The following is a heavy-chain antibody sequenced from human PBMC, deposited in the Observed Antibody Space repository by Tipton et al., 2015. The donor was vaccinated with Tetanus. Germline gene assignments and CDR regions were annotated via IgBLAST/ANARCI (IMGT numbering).Heavy chain of an antibody. V-gene: IGHV4-39*02. D-gene: IGHD5/OR15-5a*01. CDR3: ARLREVVSRSGWALDY. Sequence: GLVKPSETLSLTCAVSGGSMSSSDYYWDWIRQPPGKGLEWIGSISHSGRTYYNPSLKSRVTMSVDTSKTHFSLRLRSVTAADTAAYYCARLREVVSRSGWALDYWGQGILVTVSS. J-gene: IGHJ4*02. CDR1: GGSMSSSDYY. CDR2: ISHSGRT.